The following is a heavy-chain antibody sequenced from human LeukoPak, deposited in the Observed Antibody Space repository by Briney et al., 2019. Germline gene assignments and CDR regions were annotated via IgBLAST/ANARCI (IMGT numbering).Heavy chain of an antibody. V-gene: IGHV1-8*01. Sequence: GASVKVSCKASGYTFTSYDINWVRQATGQGLEWMGWMNPNSGNTGYAQKFQGRVTMTRNTSISTAYMELSSLRSEDTAVYYCARMKARGGVLRYSDWLSPFDYWGQGTLVTVSS. CDR2: MNPNSGNT. D-gene: IGHD3-9*01. J-gene: IGHJ4*02. CDR1: GYTFTSYD. CDR3: ARMKARGGVLRYSDWLSPFDY.